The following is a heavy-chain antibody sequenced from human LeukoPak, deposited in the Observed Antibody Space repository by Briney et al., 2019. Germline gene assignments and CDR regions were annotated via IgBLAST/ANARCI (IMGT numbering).Heavy chain of an antibody. CDR3: AATYYYGSGSLLQGYYGMDV. CDR2: ISGSGGST. J-gene: IGHJ6*02. CDR1: GFTFSSYA. D-gene: IGHD3-10*01. Sequence: GGSLRLSCAASGFTFSSYAMSWVRQAPGKGLEWVSAISGSGGSTYYADSVKGRFTISRDNSKNTLYLQMNSLRAEDTAVYYCAATYYYGSGSLLQGYYGMDVWGQGTTVTVSS. V-gene: IGHV3-23*01.